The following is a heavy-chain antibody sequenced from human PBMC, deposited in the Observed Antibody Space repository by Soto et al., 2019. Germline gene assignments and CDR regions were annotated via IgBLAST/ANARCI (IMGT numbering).Heavy chain of an antibody. Sequence: QVQLQESGPGLVKPSQTLSLTCTVSGGSISSGGYYWSWIRQHPGKGLEWIWYIYYSGSTYYNPSLKRRVTISVDTSKNQFSLKLSSVTAADTAVYYCARDLPGSGSSYFDYWGQGTLVTVSS. CDR3: ARDLPGSGSSYFDY. CDR2: IYYSGST. J-gene: IGHJ4*02. D-gene: IGHD1-26*01. CDR1: GGSISSGGYY. V-gene: IGHV4-31*03.